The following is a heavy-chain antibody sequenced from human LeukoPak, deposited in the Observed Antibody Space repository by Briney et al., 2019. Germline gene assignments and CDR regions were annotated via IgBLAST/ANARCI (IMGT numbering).Heavy chain of an antibody. CDR2: ISSSSSYI. CDR3: ARDPLSAGAEYFQY. Sequence: GGSLRLSCAASGFTFSSYSMYWVRQAPGKGLEWASSISSSSSYIYYADSVRGRFTISRDNAKNSLYLQMNSLRAEDTAVYYCARDPLSAGAEYFQYWGQGTLVTVSS. D-gene: IGHD6-25*01. J-gene: IGHJ1*01. V-gene: IGHV3-21*01. CDR1: GFTFSSYS.